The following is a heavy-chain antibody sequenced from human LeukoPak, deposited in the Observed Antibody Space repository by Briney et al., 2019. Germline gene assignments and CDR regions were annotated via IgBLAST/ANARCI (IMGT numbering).Heavy chain of an antibody. V-gene: IGHV1-46*01. Sequence: ASVNVSCKVSGYSFTSNYIHWVRQALGQGLEWMGMIYPRDGSTSYAQRFQDRVTVTRDTSTSTVHMELSGLRSEDTAVYYCARDQEGFDYWGQGTLVTVSS. J-gene: IGHJ4*02. CDR3: ARDQEGFDY. CDR1: GYSFTSNY. CDR2: IYPRDGST.